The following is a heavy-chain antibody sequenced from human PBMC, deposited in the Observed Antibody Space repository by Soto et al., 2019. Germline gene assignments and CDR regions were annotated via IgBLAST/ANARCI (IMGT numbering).Heavy chain of an antibody. CDR2: ISWNSGSI. V-gene: IGHV3-9*01. CDR1: GFTFDDYA. CDR3: AKDRDYYYYSGMDV. Sequence: PGGSLRLSCAASGFTFDDYAVHWVRQAPGKGLEWVSGISWNSGSIGYADSVKGRFTISRDNAKNSLYLQMNSLRAEDTALYYCAKDRDYYYYSGMDVWGQGTTVTVYS. J-gene: IGHJ6*02.